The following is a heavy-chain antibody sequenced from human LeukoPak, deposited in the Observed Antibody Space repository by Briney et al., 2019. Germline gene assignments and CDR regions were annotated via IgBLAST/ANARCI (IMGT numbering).Heavy chain of an antibody. CDR3: ARTHYNFWSGYPPLDY. CDR1: GYTFTSYG. V-gene: IGHV1-18*01. Sequence: ASVKVSCTASGYTFTSYGISWVRQAPGQGLEWMGWISAYNGNTNYAQKLQGRVTMTTDTSTSTAYMELRSLRSDDTAVYYCARTHYNFWSGYPPLDYWGQGTLVTVSS. CDR2: ISAYNGNT. D-gene: IGHD3-3*01. J-gene: IGHJ4*02.